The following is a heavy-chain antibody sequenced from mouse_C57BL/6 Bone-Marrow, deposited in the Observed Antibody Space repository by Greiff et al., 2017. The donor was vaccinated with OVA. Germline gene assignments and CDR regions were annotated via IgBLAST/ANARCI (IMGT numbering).Heavy chain of an antibody. CDR2: LRSKSNNYAT. J-gene: IGHJ1*03. CDR1: GFSFNTYA. V-gene: IGHV10-1*01. CDR3: VRHFYYYGSSYGWYFDV. Sequence: EVQLVESGGGLVQPKGSLKLSCAASGFSFNTYAMNWVRQAPGKGLEWVARLRSKSNNYATYYADSVKDRFTISRDDSESMLYLQMNNLKTEDTAMYYCVRHFYYYGSSYGWYFDVWGTGTTVTVSS. D-gene: IGHD1-1*01.